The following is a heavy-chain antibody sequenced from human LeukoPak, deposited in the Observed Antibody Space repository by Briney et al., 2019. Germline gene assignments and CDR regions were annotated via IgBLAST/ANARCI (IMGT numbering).Heavy chain of an antibody. V-gene: IGHV3-21*01. J-gene: IGHJ4*02. CDR2: ISSGTGSYI. Sequence: TGGSLRLSCVASGFSFGSYSMNWVRQAPGKGLEWVSTISSGTGSYIYYADSVRGRLTISRDNAKNSLYLQMNSLRAEDTAVYYCARCSGVFGSSGYWGQGTLVTVSS. CDR3: ARCSGVFGSSGY. D-gene: IGHD6-6*01. CDR1: GFSFGSYS.